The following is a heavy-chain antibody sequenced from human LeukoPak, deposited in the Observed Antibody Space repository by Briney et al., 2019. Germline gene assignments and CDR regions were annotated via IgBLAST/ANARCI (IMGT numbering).Heavy chain of an antibody. Sequence: SVKVSCKASGYTFTDYYMHWVRQAPGQGLEWMGWINPDTGVTNCAQKFQGRVTMTRHTSITTAYMELSRLTSDDSAVYYCARDGALDYWGQGTLVTVSS. J-gene: IGHJ4*02. D-gene: IGHD3-16*01. CDR2: INPDTGVT. CDR1: GYTFTDYY. CDR3: ARDGALDY. V-gene: IGHV1-2*02.